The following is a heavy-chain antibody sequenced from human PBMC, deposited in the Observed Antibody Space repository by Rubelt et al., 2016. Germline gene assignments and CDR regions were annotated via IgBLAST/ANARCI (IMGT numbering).Heavy chain of an antibody. D-gene: IGHD1-7*01. V-gene: IGHV1-18*01. J-gene: IGHJ4*02. CDR3: ARDLPPFRRYNWNFPLDY. CDR1: GYTFTSYG. Sequence: QVQLVQSGAEVKKPGASVKVSCKASGYTFTSYGISWVRQAPGQGLEWMGWISAYNGNTNYAQKLHGRVTITTDTSTSTAYMGLRSLRSDDTAVYYCARDLPPFRRYNWNFPLDYWGQGTLVTVSS. CDR2: ISAYNGNT.